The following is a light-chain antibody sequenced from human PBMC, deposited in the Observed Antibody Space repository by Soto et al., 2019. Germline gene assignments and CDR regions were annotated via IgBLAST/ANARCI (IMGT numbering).Light chain of an antibody. V-gene: IGKV3-15*01. J-gene: IGKJ1*01. CDR1: QRVSSH. Sequence: ETVMTQSPVTLSVSPGDTATLSCRASQRVSSHLAWYQQKPGQPPRLXIYAASTRATGIAGRFSGSGSETEFTLIIRSLQSEDSALYYCHQYNNWPWTFGQGTKVDIK. CDR3: HQYNNWPWT. CDR2: AAS.